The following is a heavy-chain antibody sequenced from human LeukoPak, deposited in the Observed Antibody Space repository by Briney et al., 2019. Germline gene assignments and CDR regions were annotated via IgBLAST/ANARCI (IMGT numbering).Heavy chain of an antibody. V-gene: IGHV4-34*01. J-gene: IGHJ4*02. CDR1: GGSFSGYY. CDR2: INHSGST. CDR3: ARGGYCSSTSCYRTSYFDY. D-gene: IGHD2-2*01. Sequence: SETLSLTCTVYGGSFSGYYWSWIRQPPGKGLEWIGEINHSGSTNYNPSLKSRVTISVDTSKNQFSLKLSSVTAADTAVYYCARGGYCSSTSCYRTSYFDYWGQGTLVTVS.